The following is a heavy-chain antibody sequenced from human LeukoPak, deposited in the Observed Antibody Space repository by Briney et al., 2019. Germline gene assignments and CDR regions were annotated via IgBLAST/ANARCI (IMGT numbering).Heavy chain of an antibody. V-gene: IGHV3-21*01. D-gene: IGHD6-19*01. J-gene: IGHJ4*02. CDR2: ISSSSSYI. CDR3: TKDAGTCHSSGCWKPSDY. Sequence: GGSLRLSCAASGFTFSSYSMNWVRQAPGKGLEWVSSISSSSSYIYYADSVKGRFTISRDNAKNSLYLQMNSLRAEDTAVYYCTKDAGTCHSSGCWKPSDYWGQGVLVTVSS. CDR1: GFTFSSYS.